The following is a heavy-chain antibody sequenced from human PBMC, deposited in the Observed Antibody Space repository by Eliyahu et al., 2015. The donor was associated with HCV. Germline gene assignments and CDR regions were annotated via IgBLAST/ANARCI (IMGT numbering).Heavy chain of an antibody. J-gene: IGHJ5*02. D-gene: IGHD6-19*01. Sequence: QVQLQESGPGLVKPSETLSLTCTVSGGSIXTYYWSWSRQPPGKGLEWIGYIHYSGSTNYNPSLKSRVTISLDTSKNQFSLKLTSVTAADTAVYYCASGGGGIAVAGTGGWFDPWGQGTLVTVSS. CDR1: GGSIXTYY. CDR3: ASGGGGIAVAGTGGWFDP. V-gene: IGHV4-59*01. CDR2: IHYSGST.